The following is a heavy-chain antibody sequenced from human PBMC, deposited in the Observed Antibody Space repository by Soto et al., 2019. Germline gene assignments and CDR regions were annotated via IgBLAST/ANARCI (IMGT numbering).Heavy chain of an antibody. CDR1: GGTFNNYP. CDR3: AKYYYDSSGYYSDYYYGMDV. V-gene: IGHV1-69*01. J-gene: IGHJ6*02. Sequence: QVQLVQSGAEVKKPGSSVKVSCKASGGTFNNYPITWVRQAPGQGLEWMGGSIPIFGTANYAQKFQGRVTISVDESTSTAYMELSSLRSEDTAVYYCAKYYYDSSGYYSDYYYGMDVWGQGTTVTVSS. CDR2: SIPIFGTA. D-gene: IGHD3-22*01.